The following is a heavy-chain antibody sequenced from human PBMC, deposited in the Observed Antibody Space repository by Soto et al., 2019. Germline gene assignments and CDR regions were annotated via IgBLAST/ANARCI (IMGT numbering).Heavy chain of an antibody. CDR2: INPSDGTT. Sequence: ASVKVSCKASGYTFTSHFMHWVRQAPGQGLEWMGIINPSDGTTSCAQRFQGRLTVTSDTSTSTVYMEVSSLRSEDTAVYFCGTKAQSDSSSSVIDYWRQGTLVTVSS. D-gene: IGHD6-6*01. V-gene: IGHV1-46*01. CDR1: GYTFTSHF. J-gene: IGHJ4*02. CDR3: GTKAQSDSSSSVIDY.